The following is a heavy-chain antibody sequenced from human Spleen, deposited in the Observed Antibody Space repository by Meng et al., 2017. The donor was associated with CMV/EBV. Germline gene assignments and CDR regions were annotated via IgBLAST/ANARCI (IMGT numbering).Heavy chain of an antibody. CDR3: AKEMYNYDSSGYSIDY. V-gene: IGHV3-30*02. Sequence: GGSLRLSCAASGFAFSSYALHWVRQAPGKGLEWVAFIRYDGSNKYYADSVKGRFTISRDNSKNTLYLQMNSLRAEDTAVYYCAKEMYNYDSSGYSIDYWGQGTLVTVSS. CDR1: GFAFSSYA. J-gene: IGHJ4*02. CDR2: IRYDGSNK. D-gene: IGHD3-22*01.